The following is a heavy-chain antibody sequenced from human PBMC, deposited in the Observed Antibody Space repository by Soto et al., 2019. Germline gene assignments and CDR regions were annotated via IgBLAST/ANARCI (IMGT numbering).Heavy chain of an antibody. D-gene: IGHD6-25*01. J-gene: IGHJ4*02. CDR3: ARHGSY. V-gene: IGHV4-39*01. CDR2: VYYGGSS. CDR1: GVSISSSSYY. Sequence: QLQLQESGPGLVKPSETLSLTCTVSGVSISSSSYYWGWFRQPPGKGLEWIGTVYYGGSSDSNPSLKSRVTIALHTSKNQFSLTLTSVTAADTAVYYCARHGSYWGQGTLVTVSS.